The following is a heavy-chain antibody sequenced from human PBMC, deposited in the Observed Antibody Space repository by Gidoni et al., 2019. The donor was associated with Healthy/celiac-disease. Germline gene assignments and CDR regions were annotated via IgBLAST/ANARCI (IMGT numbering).Heavy chain of an antibody. J-gene: IGHJ4*02. Sequence: EVQLVESGGGLVQHGGSLRLSCAASGFTFSRYEMNWVRQAPGKGLEWVSYISSSGSTIYYADSVKGRFTISRDNAKNSLYLQMNSLRAEDTAVYYCAREEGVEMATIFGLVWGQGTLVTVSS. V-gene: IGHV3-48*03. CDR2: ISSSGSTI. CDR3: AREEGVEMATIFGLV. D-gene: IGHD3-3*01. CDR1: GFTFSRYE.